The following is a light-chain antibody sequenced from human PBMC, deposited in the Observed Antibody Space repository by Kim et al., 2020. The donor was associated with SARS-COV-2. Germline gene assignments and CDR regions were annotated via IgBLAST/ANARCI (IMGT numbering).Light chain of an antibody. J-gene: IGKJ5*01. CDR2: GAS. CDR1: QGIRNN. V-gene: IGKV1-27*01. Sequence: DIQMTQSPSSLSASVGDRVTITCRASQGIRNNLAWYQQKPGRVPKLLIYGASALQSGVPTRFSGSGSGTDFTLTISSMQPEDVATYFCQNHNSAPITFGQGTRLEI. CDR3: QNHNSAPIT.